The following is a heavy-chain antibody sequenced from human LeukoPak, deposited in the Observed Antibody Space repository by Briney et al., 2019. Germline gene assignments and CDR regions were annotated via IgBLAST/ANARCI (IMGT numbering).Heavy chain of an antibody. CDR2: ISSSSSYI. D-gene: IGHD3-9*01. J-gene: IGHJ4*02. Sequence: GGSLRLSCAAPGFTFSSYSMNWVRQAPGKGLEWVSSISSSSSYIYYADSVKGRFTISRDNAKNSLYLQMNSLRAEDTAVYYCARDYYDILTGLQYYFDYWGQGTLVTVSS. CDR3: ARDYYDILTGLQYYFDY. CDR1: GFTFSSYS. V-gene: IGHV3-21*01.